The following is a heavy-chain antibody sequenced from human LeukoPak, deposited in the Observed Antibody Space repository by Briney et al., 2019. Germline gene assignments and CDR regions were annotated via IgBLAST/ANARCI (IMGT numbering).Heavy chain of an antibody. CDR1: GGSVSSGSYY. CDR3: ARGRTIFGVVTTYYYYGMDV. V-gene: IGHV4-39*07. D-gene: IGHD3-3*01. J-gene: IGHJ6*02. Sequence: SETLSLTCTVSGGSVSSGSYYWSWIRQPPGKGLEWIGEINHSGSTNYNPSLKSRVTISVDTSKNQFSLKLSSVTAADTAVYYCARGRTIFGVVTTYYYYGMDVWGQGTTVTVSS. CDR2: INHSGST.